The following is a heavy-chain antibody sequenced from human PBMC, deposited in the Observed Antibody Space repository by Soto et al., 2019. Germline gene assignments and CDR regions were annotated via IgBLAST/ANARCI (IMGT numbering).Heavy chain of an antibody. CDR1: GFTFPRFG. CDR3: AKGRGEMNWANYYGLDV. J-gene: IGHJ6*02. CDR2: ITYEGSQI. D-gene: IGHD7-27*01. Sequence: QVQLEESGGGVVQPGRSPRLSCAASGFTFPRFGMHWVRQAPGKGLEWVALITYEGSQIYYADAVKGRFTISRDNGDNTLSLQMDNLRTEDTATYFCAKGRGEMNWANYYGLDVWGQGTTVTVSS. V-gene: IGHV3-30*18.